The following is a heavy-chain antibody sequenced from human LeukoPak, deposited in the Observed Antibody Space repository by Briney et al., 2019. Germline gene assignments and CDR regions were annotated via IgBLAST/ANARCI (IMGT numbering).Heavy chain of an antibody. CDR1: GGSISSYY. Sequence: SETLSLTCTVSGGSISSYYWSWIRQPPEKGLEWIGYIYYSGSTNYNPSLKSRVTISVDTSKNQFSLKLSSVTAADTAVYYCARAAYYYGSGSYYNPFYYFDYWGQGTLVTVSS. J-gene: IGHJ4*02. CDR3: ARAAYYYGSGSYYNPFYYFDY. D-gene: IGHD3-10*01. V-gene: IGHV4-59*01. CDR2: IYYSGST.